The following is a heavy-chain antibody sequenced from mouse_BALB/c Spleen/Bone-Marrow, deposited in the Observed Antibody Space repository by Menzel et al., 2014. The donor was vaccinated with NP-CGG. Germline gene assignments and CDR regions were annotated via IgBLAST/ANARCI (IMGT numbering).Heavy chain of an antibody. D-gene: IGHD2-1*01. CDR2: INSNGGST. CDR3: ARVNYGNYVDYFDY. Sequence: EVQLQESGGGLVQPGGSLKLSCAASGFTFSSYGMSWVRQTPDKRLELVASINSNGGSTYYPDSVKGRFTISRDNAKNTLSLQMSSLKSEDTAMYYCARVNYGNYVDYFDYWGQGTTLTVSS. CDR1: GFTFSSYG. V-gene: IGHV5-6-3*01. J-gene: IGHJ2*01.